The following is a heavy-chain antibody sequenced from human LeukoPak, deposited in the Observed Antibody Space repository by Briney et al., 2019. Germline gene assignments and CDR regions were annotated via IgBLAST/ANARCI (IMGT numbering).Heavy chain of an antibody. CDR2: ISSSSSCI. D-gene: IGHD3-10*01. V-gene: IGHV3-21*01. Sequence: GGSLRLSCAASGFTFSSYSMNWVRQAPGKGLEWVSSISSSSSCIYYADSVKGRFTISRDNAKNSLYLQMNSLRAEDTAVYYCARESHYYGSGSYLGDYWGQGTLVTVSS. CDR3: ARESHYYGSGSYLGDY. J-gene: IGHJ4*02. CDR1: GFTFSSYS.